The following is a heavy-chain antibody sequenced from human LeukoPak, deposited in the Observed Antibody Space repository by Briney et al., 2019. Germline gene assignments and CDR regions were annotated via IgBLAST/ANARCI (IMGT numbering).Heavy chain of an antibody. CDR2: ISYNGKS. Sequence: SETLSLTCTVSGGSMTNYYWGYIRQPPGKGLEWIAYISYNGKSNYNPSLRSRVTMSVDMSKNQFSLKLTSVTAADTAVYYCVRVGRSLHWNPDFWGLGTLVTVSS. CDR3: VRVGRSLHWNPDF. V-gene: IGHV4-59*01. J-gene: IGHJ4*02. CDR1: GGSMTNYY. D-gene: IGHD1-1*01.